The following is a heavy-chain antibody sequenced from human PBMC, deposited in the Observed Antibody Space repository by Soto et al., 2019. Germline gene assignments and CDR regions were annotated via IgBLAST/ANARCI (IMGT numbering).Heavy chain of an antibody. Sequence: QVQLQQWGAGLLKPSETLSLTCAVYGGSFSGYYWSWIRQPPGKGLEWIGEINHSGSTNYNPSLKSRVTISVDTSKNQFSLKLSSVTAADTAVYYCARVGGRYYGSGTVNDAFDIWGQGTMVTVSS. CDR3: ARVGGRYYGSGTVNDAFDI. D-gene: IGHD3-10*01. J-gene: IGHJ3*02. CDR2: INHSGST. CDR1: GGSFSGYY. V-gene: IGHV4-34*01.